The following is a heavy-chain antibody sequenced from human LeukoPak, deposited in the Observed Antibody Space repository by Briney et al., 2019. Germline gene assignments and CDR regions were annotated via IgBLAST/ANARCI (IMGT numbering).Heavy chain of an antibody. CDR3: ARSTYSSGPVDY. D-gene: IGHD6-19*01. CDR1: GGSFSGYY. V-gene: IGHV4-34*01. J-gene: IGHJ4*02. CDR2: INHSGST. Sequence: KPSETLSLTCAVYGGSFSGYYWSWIRQPPGKGLEWIGEINHSGSTNYNPSLKSRVTISVDTSKNQFSLKLSSVTAADTAVYYCARSTYSSGPVDYWGQGTLVTVSS.